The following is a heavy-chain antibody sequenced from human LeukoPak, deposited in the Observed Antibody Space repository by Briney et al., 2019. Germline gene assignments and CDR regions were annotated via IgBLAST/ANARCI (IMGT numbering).Heavy chain of an antibody. D-gene: IGHD3-22*01. CDR3: ARGSSGYYYGGHFDY. CDR1: GFSFSSDY. J-gene: IGHJ4*02. Sequence: GGSLRLSCSASGFSFSSDYMSWVRQAPGKGLEWVSVIYSGGSTYYADSVKGRFTISRDNSKNTLYLQMNSLRAEDTAVYYCARGSSGYYYGGHFDYWGQGTLVTVSS. V-gene: IGHV3-66*01. CDR2: IYSGGST.